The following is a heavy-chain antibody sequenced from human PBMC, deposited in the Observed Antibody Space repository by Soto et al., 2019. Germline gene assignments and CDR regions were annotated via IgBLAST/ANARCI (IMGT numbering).Heavy chain of an antibody. CDR3: AVGRHKTSGSNTWFDP. CDR2: ISDTGGGT. CDR1: GVTSSTYA. D-gene: IGHD3-22*01. V-gene: IGHV3-23*01. Sequence: EVQLLESGGGFVQPGGSLRLSCAASGVTSSTYAMNWVRQAPGKGLEWVSTISDTGGGTFYAGSVKGRFTISRDNSKNTMYLQIRSLRADDSAMYFCAVGRHKTSGSNTWFDPWGRGTLVTVSS. J-gene: IGHJ5*02.